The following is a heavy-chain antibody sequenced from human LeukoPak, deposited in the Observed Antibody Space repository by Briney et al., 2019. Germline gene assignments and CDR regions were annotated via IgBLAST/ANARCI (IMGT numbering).Heavy chain of an antibody. CDR1: GYTFTSYD. CDR2: MNPNSGNT. CDR3: ARGGDTAMAEGYYYYGMDV. D-gene: IGHD5-18*01. Sequence: GASVKVSCKASGYTFTSYDINWVRQATGQGLEWMGWMNPNSGNTGYAQKFQGRVTMTRNTSISTAYMELSSLRSEDTAVYYCARGGDTAMAEGYYYYGMDVWGQGTTVTVSS. V-gene: IGHV1-8*01. J-gene: IGHJ6*02.